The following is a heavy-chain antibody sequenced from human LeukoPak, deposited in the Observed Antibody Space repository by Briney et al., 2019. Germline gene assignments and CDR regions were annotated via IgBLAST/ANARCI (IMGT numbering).Heavy chain of an antibody. V-gene: IGHV4-30-2*01. CDR2: IYHSGST. D-gene: IGHD5-18*01. J-gene: IGHJ2*01. Sequence: SQTLSLTCTVSGGSISSGGYYWSWIRQPPGKGLEWIGYIYHSGSTYYNPSLKSRVTTSVDRSKNQFSLKLSSVTAADTAVYYCARDSIWLNWYFDLWGLGTLVTVSS. CDR3: ARDSIWLNWYFDL. CDR1: GGSISSGGYY.